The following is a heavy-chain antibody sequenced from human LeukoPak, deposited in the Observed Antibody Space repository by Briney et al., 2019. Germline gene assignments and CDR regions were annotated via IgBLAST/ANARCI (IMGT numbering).Heavy chain of an antibody. Sequence: EASETLSLTCTVSGGSISSGGYYWSWIRQHPGKGLEWIGYIYYSGSTYYNPSLKSRVTISVDTSKNQFSLKLSSVTAADTAVYYCARALRRSDYGMDVWGQGTTVTVSS. D-gene: IGHD4-17*01. CDR2: IYYSGST. J-gene: IGHJ6*02. V-gene: IGHV4-31*03. CDR3: ARALRRSDYGMDV. CDR1: GGSISSGGYY.